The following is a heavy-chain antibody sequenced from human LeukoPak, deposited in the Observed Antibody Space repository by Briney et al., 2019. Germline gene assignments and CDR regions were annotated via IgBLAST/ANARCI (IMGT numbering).Heavy chain of an antibody. CDR1: GFTFSSYS. CDR2: ISSSSSYI. V-gene: IGHV3-21*01. D-gene: IGHD5-18*01. J-gene: IGHJ5*02. CDR3: ARDGGYSYGHT. Sequence: GGCLRLSCAASGFTFSSYSMKWVRQAPGKGLEWGSSISSSSSYIYYADSVKGRFTISRDNAKNSLYLQMNSLRAEDTAVYYCARDGGYSYGHTWGQGTLVTVSS.